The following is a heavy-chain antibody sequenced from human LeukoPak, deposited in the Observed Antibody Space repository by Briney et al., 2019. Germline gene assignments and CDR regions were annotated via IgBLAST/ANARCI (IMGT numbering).Heavy chain of an antibody. CDR2: IYSGGST. D-gene: IGHD5-24*01. V-gene: IGHV3-53*01. CDR1: GFTVSSNY. J-gene: IGHJ4*02. Sequence: PGGSLRLSCAASGFTVSSNYMSWVRQAPGKGLEWVSVIYSGGSTYYADSVKGRFTISRDNSKNTLYLQMNSLRAEDTAVYYCAGDDGDGYNSPYFDYWGQGTLVTVSS. CDR3: AGDDGDGYNSPYFDY.